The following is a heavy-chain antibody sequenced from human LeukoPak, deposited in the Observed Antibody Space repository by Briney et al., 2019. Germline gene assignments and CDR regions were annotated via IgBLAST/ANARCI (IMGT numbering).Heavy chain of an antibody. J-gene: IGHJ3*02. Sequence: PGGSLRLSCAVSGFTFSTYEMDWVRQAPGKGLEWVSSISSAGTYIYYADSVKGRFTVSRDNAKNSLYLQMNSLRAEDTAVYYCARDGVLRYFDWLLSGHDAFDIWGQGTMVTVSS. CDR2: ISSAGTYI. CDR3: ARDGVLRYFDWLLSGHDAFDI. D-gene: IGHD3-9*01. V-gene: IGHV3-21*01. CDR1: GFTFSTYE.